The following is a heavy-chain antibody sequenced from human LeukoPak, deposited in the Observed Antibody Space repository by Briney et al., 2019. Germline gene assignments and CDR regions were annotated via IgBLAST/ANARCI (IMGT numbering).Heavy chain of an antibody. D-gene: IGHD1-26*01. V-gene: IGHV3-30*18. Sequence: ERSLRLSCAASGFTFSSYGMHWVRQATGKGLEWVAVISYDGSNKYYADSVKGRFTISRDNSKNTLYLQMISLRAEDTAVYYCAKDLVGATSSDYYGMDVWGQGTTVTVSS. CDR3: AKDLVGATSSDYYGMDV. CDR2: ISYDGSNK. CDR1: GFTFSSYG. J-gene: IGHJ6*02.